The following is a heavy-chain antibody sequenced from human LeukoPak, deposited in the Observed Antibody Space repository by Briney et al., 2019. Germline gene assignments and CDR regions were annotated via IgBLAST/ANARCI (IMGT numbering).Heavy chain of an antibody. D-gene: IGHD2-21*02. Sequence: SETPSLTCTVSGGSISSYYWSWIRQPPGQGLEWIGYIYYSGSTNYNPSLKSRVTISVDTSKNQFSLKLSSVTAADTAVYYCALTNCGGDCHYPAPFSDWGQGTLVTVSS. CDR3: ALTNCGGDCHYPAPFSD. J-gene: IGHJ4*02. CDR1: GGSISSYY. V-gene: IGHV4-59*01. CDR2: IYYSGST.